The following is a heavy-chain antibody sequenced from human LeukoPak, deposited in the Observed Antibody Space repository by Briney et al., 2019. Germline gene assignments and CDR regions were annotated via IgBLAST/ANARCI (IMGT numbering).Heavy chain of an antibody. CDR2: IIPIFGTA. CDR1: GGTFSSYA. Sequence: GASVKVSCKASGGTFSSYAISWVRQAPGQGLEWMGGIIPIFGTANYAQKFQGRVTITTDESTSTAYMELSSLRSEDTAVYYCARDGGPEQGLYYWGQGTLVTVSS. V-gene: IGHV1-69*05. J-gene: IGHJ4*02. D-gene: IGHD1-14*01. CDR3: ARDGGPEQGLYY.